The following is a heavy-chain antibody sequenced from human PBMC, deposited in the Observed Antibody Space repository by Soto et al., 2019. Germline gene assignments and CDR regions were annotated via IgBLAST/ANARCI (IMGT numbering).Heavy chain of an antibody. V-gene: IGHV5-10-1*01. Sequence: GESLKISCKGSGYRFTSYWISWLRQMPGKGLEWMGRIDPSDSYSNYSPSFQGHVTISADKSISTAYLQWSSLTASDTGMYYCARHSGYCSGGTCYSILPNWFDPWGQGTLVTVSS. CDR3: ARHSGYCSGGTCYSILPNWFDP. D-gene: IGHD2-15*01. J-gene: IGHJ5*02. CDR2: IDPSDSYS. CDR1: GYRFTSYW.